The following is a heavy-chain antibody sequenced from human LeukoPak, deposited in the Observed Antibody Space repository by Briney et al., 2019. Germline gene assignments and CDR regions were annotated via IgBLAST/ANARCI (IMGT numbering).Heavy chain of an antibody. D-gene: IGHD3-10*01. CDR2: INHSGST. Sequence: SETLSLTCTVSGGSISNYYWSWIRQPPGKGLEWIGEINHSGSTNYNPSLKSRVTISVDTSKNQFSLKLSSVTAADTAVYYCARHRRPPLSYYGSGSYYPVPFDYWGQGTLVTVSS. J-gene: IGHJ4*02. CDR1: GGSISNYY. CDR3: ARHRRPPLSYYGSGSYYPVPFDY. V-gene: IGHV4-34*01.